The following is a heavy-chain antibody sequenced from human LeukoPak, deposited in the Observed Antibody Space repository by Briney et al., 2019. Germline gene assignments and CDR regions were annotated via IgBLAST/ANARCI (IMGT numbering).Heavy chain of an antibody. CDR1: GYTFTGYY. J-gene: IGHJ5*02. Sequence: ASVKVSCKASGYTFTGYYMHWVRQAPGQELEWMGWINPNSGGTNYAQKFQGRVTMTRDTSISTAYMELSRLRSDDTAVYYCARGTITGTYNWFDPWGQGTLVTVSS. CDR3: ARGTITGTYNWFDP. V-gene: IGHV1-2*02. D-gene: IGHD1-7*01. CDR2: INPNSGGT.